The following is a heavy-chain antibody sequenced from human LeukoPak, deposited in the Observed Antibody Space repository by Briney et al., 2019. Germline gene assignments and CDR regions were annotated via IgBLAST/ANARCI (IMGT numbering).Heavy chain of an antibody. D-gene: IGHD6-6*01. CDR3: ARGKYTSFDN. Sequence: SQTLSLTCAISGDSIFTNNVAWDWIRQSPSRGLEWLGRTYYRSKWSFDYAVSVKSRITINADTSKNQFSLQLSSVTPEDTAVYYCARGKYTSFDNWGQGTLVTVSS. CDR2: TYYRSKWSF. V-gene: IGHV6-1*01. CDR1: GDSIFTNNVA. J-gene: IGHJ4*02.